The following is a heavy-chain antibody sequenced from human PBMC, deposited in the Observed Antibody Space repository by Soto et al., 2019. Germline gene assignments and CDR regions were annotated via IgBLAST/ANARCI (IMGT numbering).Heavy chain of an antibody. D-gene: IGHD3-16*01. CDR1: GYTFTSYG. CDR2: ISAYNGNT. CDR3: ARDAVPLFGVYYYGMDV. Sequence: ASVKVSCKASGYTFTSYGISWVRQAPGQGLEWMGWISAYNGNTNYAQKLQGRVTMTTDTSTSTAYMELRSLRSDDTAVYYCARDAVPLFGVYYYGMDVWGQGTTVTVYS. J-gene: IGHJ6*02. V-gene: IGHV1-18*04.